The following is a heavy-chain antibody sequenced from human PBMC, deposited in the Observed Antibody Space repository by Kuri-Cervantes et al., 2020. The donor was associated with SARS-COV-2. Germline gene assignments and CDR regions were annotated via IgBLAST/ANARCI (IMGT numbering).Heavy chain of an antibody. CDR2: IYYSGST. V-gene: IGHV4-39*07. CDR1: GGSISSSSYY. CDR3: ARAGFLEWLLPRLYYYYGMDV. Sequence: SETLSLTCTVSGGSISSSSYYWGWIRQPPGKGLEWIGSIYYSGSTYYNPSLKSRVTISVDKSKNQFSLKLSSVTAADTAVYYCARAGFLEWLLPRLYYYYGMDVWGQGTTVTVSS. J-gene: IGHJ6*02. D-gene: IGHD3-3*01.